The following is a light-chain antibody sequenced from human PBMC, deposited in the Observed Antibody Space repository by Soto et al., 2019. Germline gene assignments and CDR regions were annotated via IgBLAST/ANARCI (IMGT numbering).Light chain of an antibody. CDR1: QSVSNSY. J-gene: IGKJ4*01. Sequence: ELVLTQSPGTLSLSPGERATLSCRASQSVSNSYLAWYQQKPGQAPRLLIYGASSRATGIPDRFSGSGSGTDFTLTISRLEPEDFAVYYCQQYGSSSLSFGGGTKVEIK. CDR2: GAS. V-gene: IGKV3-20*01. CDR3: QQYGSSSLS.